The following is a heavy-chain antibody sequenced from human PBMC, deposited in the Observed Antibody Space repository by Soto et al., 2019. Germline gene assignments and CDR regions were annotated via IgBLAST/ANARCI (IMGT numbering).Heavy chain of an antibody. D-gene: IGHD2-2*02. CDR3: STGYCSSTSCYTRGLWYYYGMDV. Sequence: QVQLVESGGGVVQPGRSLRLSCAASGFTFSSYAMHWVRQAPGKGLEWVAVISYDGSNKYYADSVKGRFTISRDNSKNTLYLQMNSLRAEDTAVYYCSTGYCSSTSCYTRGLWYYYGMDVWGQGTTVTVSS. V-gene: IGHV3-30-3*01. CDR1: GFTFSSYA. CDR2: ISYDGSNK. J-gene: IGHJ6*02.